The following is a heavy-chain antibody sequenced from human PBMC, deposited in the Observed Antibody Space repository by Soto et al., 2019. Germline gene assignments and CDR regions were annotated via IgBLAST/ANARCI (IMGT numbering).Heavy chain of an antibody. Sequence: ASVKVSCKASGGTFSSYTISWVRQAPGQGLEWMGRIIPILGIANYAQKFQGRVTITADKSTSTAYMELSSLRSEDTAVYYCAESLTGTTSATHFDYWGQGTLVTVSS. D-gene: IGHD1-7*01. J-gene: IGHJ4*02. CDR2: IIPILGIA. CDR1: GGTFSSYT. V-gene: IGHV1-69*02. CDR3: AESLTGTTSATHFDY.